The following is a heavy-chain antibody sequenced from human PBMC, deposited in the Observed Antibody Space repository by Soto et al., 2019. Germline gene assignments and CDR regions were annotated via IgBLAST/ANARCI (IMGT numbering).Heavy chain of an antibody. CDR2: INPNSGGT. CDR1: GYTFTGYY. D-gene: IGHD1-1*01. CDR3: ASVAHKRLPLGSLAY. V-gene: IGHV1-2*04. Sequence: ASVKVSCKASGYTFTGYYMHWVRQAPGQGLEWMGWINPNSGGTNYAQKFQGWVTMTRDTSISTAYMELSRLRSDDTAVYYCASVAHKRLPLGSLAYSGQGTLVTVSS. J-gene: IGHJ4*02.